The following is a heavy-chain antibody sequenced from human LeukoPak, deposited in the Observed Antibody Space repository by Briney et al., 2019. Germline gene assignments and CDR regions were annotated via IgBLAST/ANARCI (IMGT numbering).Heavy chain of an antibody. CDR2: IWYDGSNK. CDR3: AKVGGHGSGWFYYYYYMDV. Sequence: PGRSLRLSCAASGFTFSSYGMHWVRQAPGKGLEWAAVIWYDGSNKYYADSVKGRFTISRDNSKNTLYLQMNSLRAEDTAVYYCAKVGGHGSGWFYYYYYMDVWGKGTTVTVSS. J-gene: IGHJ6*03. D-gene: IGHD6-19*01. V-gene: IGHV3-33*06. CDR1: GFTFSSYG.